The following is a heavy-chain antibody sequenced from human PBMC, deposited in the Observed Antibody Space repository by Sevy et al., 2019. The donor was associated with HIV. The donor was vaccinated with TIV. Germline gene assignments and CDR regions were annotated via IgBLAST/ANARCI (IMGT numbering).Heavy chain of an antibody. Sequence: GGSLRLSCAASGFIFSSFEMNWVRQAPGKGLEWVSSISTSGSNRYYADSVEGRVTISRDNAKKSLYLQMNSLRAEDTAIYFCAKRGGQYDLGMDVWGQGTTVTVSS. CDR2: ISTSGSNR. J-gene: IGHJ6*02. CDR3: AKRGGQYDLGMDV. D-gene: IGHD1-1*01. V-gene: IGHV3-48*03. CDR1: GFIFSSFE.